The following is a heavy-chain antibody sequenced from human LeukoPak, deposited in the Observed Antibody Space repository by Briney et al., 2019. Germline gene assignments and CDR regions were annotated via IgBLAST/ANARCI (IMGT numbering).Heavy chain of an antibody. CDR3: ARDDSNYYDSSGFDY. V-gene: IGHV4-59*01. CDR1: GGSISSYY. J-gene: IGHJ4*02. D-gene: IGHD3-22*01. Sequence: PSETLSLTCTVSGGSISSYYWSWIRQPPSKELEWIGYIYYSGSTNYNPSLKSRVTISVDMSKNQFSLKLTSVTAADTAVYYCARDDSNYYDSSGFDYWGQGTLVTVSS. CDR2: IYYSGST.